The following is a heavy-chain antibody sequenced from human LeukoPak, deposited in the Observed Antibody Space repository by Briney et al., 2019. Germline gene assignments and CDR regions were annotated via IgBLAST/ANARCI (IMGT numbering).Heavy chain of an antibody. CDR3: ASDRITSSDNWFDP. D-gene: IGHD3-3*01. CDR2: IIPIFGTA. CDR1: GGTFSSYA. J-gene: IGHJ5*02. V-gene: IGHV1-69*06. Sequence: SVKVSCKASGGTFSSYAISWVRQAPGQGLEWMGGIIPIFGTANYAQKFQGRVTITADKFTSTAYMELSSLRSEDTAVYYCASDRITSSDNWFDPWGQGTLVTVSS.